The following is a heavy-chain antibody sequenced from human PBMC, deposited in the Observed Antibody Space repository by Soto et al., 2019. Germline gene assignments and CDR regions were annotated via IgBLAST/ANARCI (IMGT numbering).Heavy chain of an antibody. V-gene: IGHV3-30*03. CDR1: GFTFSSYG. CDR3: ARRRYDRSGYQDY. D-gene: IGHD3-22*01. J-gene: IGHJ4*02. Sequence: QVQLVESGGGVVQPGRSLRLSCAASGFTFSSYGMHWVRQAPGKGLEWVAVISYDGSNKYYADSVKGRITISRDNSKNTLDLKVDSLRAEDTAVYYCARRRYDRSGYQDYWGQGTLVTVAS. CDR2: ISYDGSNK.